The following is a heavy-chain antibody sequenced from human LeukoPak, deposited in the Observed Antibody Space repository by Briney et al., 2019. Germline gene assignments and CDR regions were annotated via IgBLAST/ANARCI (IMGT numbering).Heavy chain of an antibody. Sequence: SQTLSLTCTVSGGSISSGGYYWSWIRQHPGKGLEWIGYIYYSGSTYYNPSLKSRVTISVDTSKNQFSLKLSSVTAADTAVYYCARDRSGPHYDILTGYSSNWFDPWGQGTLVTVSS. CDR1: GGSISSGGYY. CDR3: ARDRSGPHYDILTGYSSNWFDP. CDR2: IYYSGST. J-gene: IGHJ5*02. V-gene: IGHV4-31*03. D-gene: IGHD3-9*01.